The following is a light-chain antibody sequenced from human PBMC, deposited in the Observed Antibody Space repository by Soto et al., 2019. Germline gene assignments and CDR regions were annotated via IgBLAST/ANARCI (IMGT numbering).Light chain of an antibody. CDR2: GAA. CDR1: QSVYITS. V-gene: IGKV3-20*01. CDR3: QQYGTSPLT. J-gene: IGKJ3*01. Sequence: EIVLTQSPGTLSLSPGARATLSCRASQSVYITSLAWYQQKPGQPPRLLIYGAATRASDVPDRFSGSGSGADFALTIDRLEPEDFALYYCQQYGTSPLTFGPGTRVDI.